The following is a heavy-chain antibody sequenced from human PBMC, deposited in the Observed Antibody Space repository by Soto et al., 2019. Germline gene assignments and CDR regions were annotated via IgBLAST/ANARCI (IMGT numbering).Heavy chain of an antibody. J-gene: IGHJ6*02. D-gene: IGHD2-2*01. CDR2: IGGTGQYT. CDR3: AKGGTSHIYGIDV. V-gene: IGHV3-23*01. Sequence: EVQLLETGGGLVQPGGSLRLSCTASGFTFQNFFINWVRQAPGKGLEWVSIIGGTGQYTYYADSVRGRFTFSRDNSENTVYLEMNSVRAEDAAIYFCAKGGTSHIYGIDVWGPGTTVIVSS. CDR1: GFTFQNFF.